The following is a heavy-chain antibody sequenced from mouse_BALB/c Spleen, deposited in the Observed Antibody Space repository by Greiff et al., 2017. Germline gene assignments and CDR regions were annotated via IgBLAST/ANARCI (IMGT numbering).Heavy chain of an antibody. V-gene: IGHV5-6-4*01. CDR2: ISSGGSYT. J-gene: IGHJ4*01. CDR1: GFTFSSYT. Sequence: EVMLVESGGGLVKPGGSLKLSCAASGFTFSSYTMSWVRQTPEKRLEWVATISSGGSYTYYPDSVKGRFTISRDNAKNTLYLQMSSLKSEDTAMYYCTRALRRLQDYAMDDWGQGTSVTVSS. D-gene: IGHD1-2*01. CDR3: TRALRRLQDYAMDD.